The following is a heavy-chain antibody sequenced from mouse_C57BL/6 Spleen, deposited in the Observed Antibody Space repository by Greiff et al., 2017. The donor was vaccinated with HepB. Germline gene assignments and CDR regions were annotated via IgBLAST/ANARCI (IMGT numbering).Heavy chain of an antibody. CDR3: ARGFYGSSFYWYFDV. CDR1: GFSLTSYG. V-gene: IGHV2-6*03. D-gene: IGHD1-1*01. Sequence: VQLQQSGPGLVAPSQSLSITCTVSGFSLTSYGVHWVRQPPGKGLEWLVVIWSDGSTTYNSALKSRLSISKDNSKSQVFLKMNSLQTDDTAMYYCARGFYGSSFYWYFDVWGTGTTVTVSS. J-gene: IGHJ1*03. CDR2: IWSDGST.